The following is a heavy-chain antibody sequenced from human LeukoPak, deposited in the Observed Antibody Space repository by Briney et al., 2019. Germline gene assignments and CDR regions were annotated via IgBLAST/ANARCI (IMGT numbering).Heavy chain of an antibody. CDR1: GGSISSYY. Sequence: SETLSLTCTVSGGSISSYYWSWIRQPPGKGLEWIGYIYYSGSTNYNPSLKSRVTISVDPSKNQFSLKLSSVTAADTAVYYCARERTSVLFDYWGQGTLVTVSS. J-gene: IGHJ4*02. CDR3: ARERTSVLFDY. CDR2: IYYSGST. D-gene: IGHD2-2*01. V-gene: IGHV4-59*01.